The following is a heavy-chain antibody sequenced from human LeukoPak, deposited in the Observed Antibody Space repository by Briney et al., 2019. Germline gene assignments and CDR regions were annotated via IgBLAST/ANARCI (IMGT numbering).Heavy chain of an antibody. CDR3: ARADSAYDFSRPFDY. V-gene: IGHV1-46*01. CDR2: INPSGGST. J-gene: IGHJ4*02. Sequence: ASVKVSCKASGYTFSRYYMHWVRQAPGQGLEWMGIINPSGGSTSYAQKFQGRVTMTRDTSTSTVYMELSSLRSEDTAVYYCARADSAYDFSRPFDYWGQGTLVTVSS. CDR1: GYTFSRYY. D-gene: IGHD5-12*01.